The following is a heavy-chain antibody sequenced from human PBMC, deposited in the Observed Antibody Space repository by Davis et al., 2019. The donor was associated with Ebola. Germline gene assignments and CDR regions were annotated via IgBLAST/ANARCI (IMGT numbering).Heavy chain of an antibody. J-gene: IGHJ4*02. CDR3: AKVLGYSYGSGSYYL. D-gene: IGHD3-10*01. Sequence: GESLKISCAASGFTFSSYAMSWVRQAPGKGLEWVSAISGSGGSTYYADSMKGRCTLSRDNSKNTLYLQMNSLRAEDTAVYYCAKVLGYSYGSGSYYLWGQGTPVTVSS. CDR2: ISGSGGST. V-gene: IGHV3-23*01. CDR1: GFTFSSYA.